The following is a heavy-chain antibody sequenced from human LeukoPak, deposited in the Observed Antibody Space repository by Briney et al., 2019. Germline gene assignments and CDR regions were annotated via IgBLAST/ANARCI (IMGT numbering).Heavy chain of an antibody. CDR3: AGSQAHDILSVRGSFDY. CDR2: INPSGGST. J-gene: IGHJ4*02. CDR1: GYTFTSYY. V-gene: IGHV1-46*01. Sequence: ASVKVSCKASGYTFTSYYMHWVRQAPGQGLEWMGIINPSGGSTSYAQKFQGRVTMTRDMSTSTVYMELSSLRSEDTAVYYCAGSQAHDILSVRGSFDYWGQGTLVTVSS. D-gene: IGHD2-15*01.